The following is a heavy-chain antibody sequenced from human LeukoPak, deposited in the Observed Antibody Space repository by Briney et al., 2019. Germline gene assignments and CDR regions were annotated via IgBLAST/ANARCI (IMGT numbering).Heavy chain of an antibody. J-gene: IGHJ4*02. V-gene: IGHV3-30*18. CDR2: ISYDGSNK. CDR3: AKGTDPGIAAAGAVLDY. CDR1: GFTFSSYG. D-gene: IGHD6-13*01. Sequence: PGGSLRLSCAASGFTFSSYGMHWVRQAPGKGLEWVAVISYDGSNKYYADSVKGRFIISRDNSKNMLYLQMNSLRAEDTAVYYCAKGTDPGIAAAGAVLDYWGQGTLVTVSS.